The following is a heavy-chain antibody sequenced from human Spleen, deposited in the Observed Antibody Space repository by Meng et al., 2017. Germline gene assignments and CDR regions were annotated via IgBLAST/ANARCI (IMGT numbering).Heavy chain of an antibody. CDR3: ARDEDISAAGKLFGDY. J-gene: IGHJ4*02. CDR1: GYNFPDYY. V-gene: IGHV1-2*06. CDR2: IKPKSGDT. D-gene: IGHD6-25*01. Sequence: ASAKVFCKPSGYNFPDYYIHWVRRAPGQGLEWMGRIKPKSGDTHYAQKFQTRVTMTGDTSISTAYMELSGLRSDDTAMYYCARDEDISAAGKLFGDYWGQGTLVTVSS.